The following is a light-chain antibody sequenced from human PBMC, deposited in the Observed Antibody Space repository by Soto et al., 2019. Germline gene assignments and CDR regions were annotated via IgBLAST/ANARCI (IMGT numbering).Light chain of an antibody. Sequence: ELVLPPSSATLSLSAVETATLSGRAIQTVRNNYLAWYLQKPGQAPRLLIYGASPRATGIPARFSGSGSGTEFTLTISNLQSEDFAVYFCQQYHNWPPITFGQGTRLEIK. J-gene: IGKJ5*01. CDR1: QTVRNN. CDR3: QQYHNWPPIT. CDR2: GAS. V-gene: IGKV3-15*01.